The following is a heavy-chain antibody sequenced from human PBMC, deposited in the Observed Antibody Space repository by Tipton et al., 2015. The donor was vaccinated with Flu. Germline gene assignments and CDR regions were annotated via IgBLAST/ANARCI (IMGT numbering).Heavy chain of an antibody. D-gene: IGHD3-22*01. Sequence: QLVQSVAELKQPGASVKFSCKTSGYSFTTYGISWVRKAPGQGLEWLGWIRPYDGNTNYARNLLGRVTMATDTSTSTAYLELKSLISDDTAVYFCARGWLEDAFDIWDQLTVITVSS. CDR3: ARGWLEDAFDI. CDR2: IRPYDGNT. V-gene: IGHV1-18*04. CDR1: GYSFTTYG. J-gene: IGHJ3*02.